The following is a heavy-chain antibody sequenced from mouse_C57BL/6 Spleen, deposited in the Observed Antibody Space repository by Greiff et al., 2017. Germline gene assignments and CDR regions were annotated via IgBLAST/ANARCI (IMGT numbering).Heavy chain of an antibody. CDR1: GFTFSDYG. D-gene: IGHD2-1*01. CDR2: ISSGSSTI. V-gene: IGHV5-17*01. Sequence: EVQLVESGGGLVKPGGSLKLSCAASGFTFSDYGMHWVRQAPEKGLEWVAYISSGSSTIYYADTVKGRFTISRDNAKNTLFLQMTSLRSEDTAMYYCARRYGNYPYYYAMDYWGQGTSVTVSS. CDR3: ARRYGNYPYYYAMDY. J-gene: IGHJ4*01.